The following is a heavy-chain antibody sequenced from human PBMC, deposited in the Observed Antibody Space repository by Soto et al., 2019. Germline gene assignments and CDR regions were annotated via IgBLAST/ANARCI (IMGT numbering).Heavy chain of an antibody. V-gene: IGHV1-69*12. D-gene: IGHD5-18*01. J-gene: IGHJ2*01. CDR3: AQTLGLELAGPGRFDL. CDR1: GGTFSSYA. CDR2: IIPIFGTA. Sequence: QVQLVQSGTEVKKPGSSVKVSCKASGGTFSSYAISWVRQAPGQGLEWMGGIIPIFGTATYAQKFQGRVTIAADESTSTAYSELSSLRSEATAGYYAAQTLGLELAGPGRFDLWGRGTLVTVSS.